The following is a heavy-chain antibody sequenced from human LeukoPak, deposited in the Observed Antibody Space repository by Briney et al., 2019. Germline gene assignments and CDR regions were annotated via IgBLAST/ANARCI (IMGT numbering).Heavy chain of an antibody. CDR1: GGPFSSSA. D-gene: IGHD3-22*01. CDR3: AREETMIVGHYFDL. V-gene: IGHV1-69*05. CDR2: IIPVFGSA. Sequence: SVKVSCKASGGPFSSSAISWVRQAPGQGLEWVGGIIPVFGSAKYAQNFQGRVTITTDESTNTAYMELSSLRSEDTAVYYCAREETMIVGHYFDLWGCGTLVTVSS. J-gene: IGHJ2*01.